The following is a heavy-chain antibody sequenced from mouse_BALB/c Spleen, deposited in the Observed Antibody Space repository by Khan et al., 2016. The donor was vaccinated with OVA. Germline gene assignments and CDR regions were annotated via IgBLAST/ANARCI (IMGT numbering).Heavy chain of an antibody. V-gene: IGHV3-2*02. Sequence: EVQLQESGPGLVKPSQSLSLTCTVTGYSITSDYSWNWIRQFPENRLEWMGYISYSGSTSYTPSLKSRISITRDTSKNQFFLQLNSVTAEDTATXYGARGRGYWGQGTLVTVSA. CDR2: ISYSGST. CDR1: GYSITSDYS. CDR3: ARGRGY. J-gene: IGHJ3*02. D-gene: IGHD3-3*01.